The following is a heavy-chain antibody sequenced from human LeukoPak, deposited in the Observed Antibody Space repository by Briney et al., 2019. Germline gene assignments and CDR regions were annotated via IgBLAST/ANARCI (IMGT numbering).Heavy chain of an antibody. CDR1: GFRFSNSW. CDR3: ARGADHGGSYYPD. J-gene: IGHJ4*02. D-gene: IGHD3-10*01. V-gene: IGHV3-74*01. CDR2: MKTDGTRI. Sequence: GGSLRLSCAASGFRFSNSWMYWVRQGPGKGPVWVSRMKTDGTRIEYADSVKGRFTISRDNAKNTLFLRMSSLRVEDTAVYYCARGADHGGSYYPDWGQGTRVTVSS.